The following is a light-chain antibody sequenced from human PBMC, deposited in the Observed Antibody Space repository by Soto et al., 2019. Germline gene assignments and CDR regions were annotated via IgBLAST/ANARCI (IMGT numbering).Light chain of an antibody. Sequence: QSALSQPASVSGSPGQSITISCTGTSSDIGRYNYVSWYQQHPGMAPQLLIYEVSDRPSGVSNRFSGSKSGNTASLTISGLRAEDEADYFCTSYTTTSAVIFGGGTQLTVL. CDR1: SSDIGRYNY. CDR3: TSYTTTSAVI. CDR2: EVS. J-gene: IGLJ2*01. V-gene: IGLV2-14*01.